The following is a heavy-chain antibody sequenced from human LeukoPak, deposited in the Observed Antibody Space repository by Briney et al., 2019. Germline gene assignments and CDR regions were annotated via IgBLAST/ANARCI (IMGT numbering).Heavy chain of an antibody. Sequence: PGGSLRLSCAASGFTFSSYAMSWVRQAPGKGLEWVSAISGSGGSTYYADSVKGRFTISRDNSKNTLYLQMNSLRAGDTAVYYCAKGDSSSWYLDAFDIWGQGTMVTVSS. V-gene: IGHV3-23*01. D-gene: IGHD6-13*01. J-gene: IGHJ3*02. CDR1: GFTFSSYA. CDR2: ISGSGGST. CDR3: AKGDSSSWYLDAFDI.